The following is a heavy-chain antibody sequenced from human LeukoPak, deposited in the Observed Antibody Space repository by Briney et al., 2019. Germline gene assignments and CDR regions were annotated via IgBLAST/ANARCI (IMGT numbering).Heavy chain of an antibody. J-gene: IGHJ4*02. Sequence: SLVKVSCKASGGTFSSYAISWVRQAPGQGLEWMGRIIPIFGTANYAQKFQGRVTITTDESTSTAYMELSSLRSEDTAVYYCARDGEYSGSYYVDYWGQGTLVTVSS. CDR3: ARDGEYSGSYYVDY. CDR2: IIPIFGTA. D-gene: IGHD1-26*01. CDR1: GGTFSSYA. V-gene: IGHV1-69*05.